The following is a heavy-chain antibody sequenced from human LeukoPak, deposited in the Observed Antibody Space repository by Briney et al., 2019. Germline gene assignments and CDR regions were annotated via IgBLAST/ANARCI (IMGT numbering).Heavy chain of an antibody. Sequence: SETLSLTCTVCGGSVNNYYWIWIRQPPGKGLEWVGYIHTSGDTNYNSSLNGRVTMSLDPSRNQIPLKLTSVTATDTAVYYCAGGTHGDPGYFDYCGQGTLVAVSP. V-gene: IGHV4-59*02. CDR3: AGGTHGDPGYFDY. J-gene: IGHJ4*02. CDR2: IHTSGDT. D-gene: IGHD7-27*01. CDR1: GGSVNNYY.